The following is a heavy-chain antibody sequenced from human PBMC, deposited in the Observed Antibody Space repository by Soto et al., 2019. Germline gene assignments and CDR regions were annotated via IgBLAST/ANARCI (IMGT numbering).Heavy chain of an antibody. D-gene: IGHD3-9*01. V-gene: IGHV3-11*05. CDR2: ITSGGSYT. CDR3: ARAGLLTGNTAFDS. J-gene: IGHJ4*02. Sequence: GGSLRLSCAASGFTFSDYYMSWIRQAPGKGLEWISYITSGGSYTNYADSVKGRFTISRDNTKNSLYLQMHSLRAEDTAVYFCARAGLLTGNTAFDSWGQGTLVTVSS. CDR1: GFTFSDYY.